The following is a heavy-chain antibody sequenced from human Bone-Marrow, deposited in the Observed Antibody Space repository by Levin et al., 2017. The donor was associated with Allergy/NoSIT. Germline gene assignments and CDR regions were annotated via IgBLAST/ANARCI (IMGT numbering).Heavy chain of an antibody. CDR1: GFTFSSYG. Sequence: SCAASGFTFSSYGMHWVRQAPGKGLEWVAVIWYDGSNKYYADSVKGRFTISRDNSKNTLYLQMNSLRAEDTAVYYCARDLRRVLGLFDYWGQGTLVTVSS. V-gene: IGHV3-33*01. D-gene: IGHD4/OR15-4a*01. J-gene: IGHJ4*02. CDR3: ARDLRRVLGLFDY. CDR2: IWYDGSNK.